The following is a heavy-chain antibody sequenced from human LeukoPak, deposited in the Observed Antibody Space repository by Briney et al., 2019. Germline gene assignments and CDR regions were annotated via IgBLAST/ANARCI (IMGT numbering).Heavy chain of an antibody. Sequence: ASVKVSCKASGNTFTSYAMHWVRQAPGQRLEWMGWINAGNGNTKYSQKFQGRVTITRDTSASTAYMELSSLRSEDTAVYYCARDVWPGRMVRGVFDYWGQGTLVTVSS. J-gene: IGHJ4*02. CDR3: ARDVWPGRMVRGVFDY. CDR2: INAGNGNT. D-gene: IGHD3-10*01. CDR1: GNTFTSYA. V-gene: IGHV1-3*01.